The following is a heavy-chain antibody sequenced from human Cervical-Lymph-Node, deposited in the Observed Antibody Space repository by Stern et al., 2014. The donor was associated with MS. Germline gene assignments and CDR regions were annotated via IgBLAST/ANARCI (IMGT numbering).Heavy chain of an antibody. D-gene: IGHD6-13*01. V-gene: IGHV1-69*01. CDR2: IIPIFGTA. J-gene: IGHJ4*02. CDR3: AGGPGVDPGQHRGSYYFDY. Sequence: VQLVESGAEVKKPGSSVKVSCKASGGTFSSYAISWVRQAPGQGLEWMGGIIPIFGTANYAQKFQARVTITADESTTTAYMELSSLRSEDTAVYYCAGGPGVDPGQHRGSYYFDYWGQGTLVTVSS. CDR1: GGTFSSYA.